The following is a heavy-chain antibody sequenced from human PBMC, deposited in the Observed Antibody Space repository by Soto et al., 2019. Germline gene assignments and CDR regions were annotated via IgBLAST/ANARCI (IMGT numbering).Heavy chain of an antibody. CDR2: IYYSGST. Sequence: QVQLQESGPGLVKPSETLSLTCTVSGGSVSSSNYYWSWIRQPPGKGLEWIGYIYYSGSTNYNPSLKRRVTISIDTSKTQFSLKLRSVTAADTAVYYCARDGDGYSPDIYYYFDLWGRGTLVTVSS. CDR3: ARDGDGYSPDIYYYFDL. J-gene: IGHJ2*01. D-gene: IGHD4-4*01. CDR1: GGSVSSSNYY. V-gene: IGHV4-61*01.